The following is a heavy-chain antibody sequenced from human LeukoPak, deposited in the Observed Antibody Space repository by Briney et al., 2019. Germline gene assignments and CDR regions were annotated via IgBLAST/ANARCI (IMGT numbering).Heavy chain of an antibody. Sequence: ASVKVSCTASGYTFTSYYMHWVRQAPGQGLEWMGIINPSGGSTSYAQKFQGRVTMTRDTSTSTVYMELSSLRSEDTAVYYCASVYCSSTSCYGFDYWGQGTLVTVSS. V-gene: IGHV1-46*01. CDR2: INPSGGST. J-gene: IGHJ4*02. CDR3: ASVYCSSTSCYGFDY. D-gene: IGHD2-2*01. CDR1: GYTFTSYY.